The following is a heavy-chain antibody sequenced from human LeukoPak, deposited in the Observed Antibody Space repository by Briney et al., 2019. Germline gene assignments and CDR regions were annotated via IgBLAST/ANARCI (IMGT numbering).Heavy chain of an antibody. CDR3: TKRAEFGGFDP. D-gene: IGHD3-10*01. CDR2: ISTTVGNT. V-gene: IGHV3-23*01. CDR1: GFTFSDYW. Sequence: GGSLRLSCAASGFTFSDYWMNWVRQAPGKGLEWVSSISTTVGNTYYADSVKGRFTISRDNSNNTLYLQMNSLTAEDTAVYYCTKRAEFGGFDPWGQGTLVTVSS. J-gene: IGHJ5*02.